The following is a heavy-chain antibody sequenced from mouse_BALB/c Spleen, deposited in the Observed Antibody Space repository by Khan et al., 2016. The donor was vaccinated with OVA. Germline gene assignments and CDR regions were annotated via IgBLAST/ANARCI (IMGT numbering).Heavy chain of an antibody. D-gene: IGHD2-10*01. CDR2: IWGDGST. CDR1: GFSFTNYG. V-gene: IGHV2-3*01. Sequence: QVQLKESGPGLVAPSQSLSITCTVPGFSFTNYGISWVRQPPGKGLEWLGVIWGDGSTNYHSALISRLSISKDNSKSQVFLELNSLQTDDTATYSCAKGGTYFGGYFDVWGAVTTVTVSS. CDR3: AKGGTYFGGYFDV. J-gene: IGHJ1*01.